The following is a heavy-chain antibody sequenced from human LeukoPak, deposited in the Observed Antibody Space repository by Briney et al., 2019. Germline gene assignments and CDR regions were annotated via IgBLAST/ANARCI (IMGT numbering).Heavy chain of an antibody. Sequence: GRSLRLSCAASGFTFSSYAMHWVRQAPGKGLERVAVISYDGSNKYYADSVKGRFTISRDNSKNTLYLQRNSLRAVDTAVYYCARAGSYGDYPGPFDYWGQGTLVTVSS. CDR2: ISYDGSNK. CDR1: GFTFSSYA. D-gene: IGHD4-17*01. V-gene: IGHV3-30*01. CDR3: ARAGSYGDYPGPFDY. J-gene: IGHJ4*02.